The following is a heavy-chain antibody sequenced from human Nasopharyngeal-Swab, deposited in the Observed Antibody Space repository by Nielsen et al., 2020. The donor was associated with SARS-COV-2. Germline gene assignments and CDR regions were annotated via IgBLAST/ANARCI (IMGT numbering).Heavy chain of an antibody. V-gene: IGHV3-23*01. CDR2: ISGSGGST. D-gene: IGHD2-2*01. CDR3: AKGGYCSSTSCKAFFDY. Sequence: VRQAPGKGLEWVSGISGSGGSTSYADSVKGRFTISRDNSKNTLYVQMNSLRAEDTAVYYCAKGGYCSSTSCKAFFDYWGQGTLVTVSS. J-gene: IGHJ4*02.